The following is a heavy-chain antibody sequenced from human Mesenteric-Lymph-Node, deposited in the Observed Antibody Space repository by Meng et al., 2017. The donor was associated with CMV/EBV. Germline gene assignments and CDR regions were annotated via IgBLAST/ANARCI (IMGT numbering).Heavy chain of an antibody. Sequence: GESLKISCAASGFTFSSYAMSWVRQAPGKGLEWVSVIYSGGTTTYYADSVKGRFTISRDNSKNTLYLQMNSLRAEDTAIYYCAKDFTRGFDYWGQGTLVTVSS. CDR2: IYSGGTTT. J-gene: IGHJ4*02. CDR1: GFTFSSYA. CDR3: AKDFTRGFDY. V-gene: IGHV3-23*03. D-gene: IGHD3-3*01.